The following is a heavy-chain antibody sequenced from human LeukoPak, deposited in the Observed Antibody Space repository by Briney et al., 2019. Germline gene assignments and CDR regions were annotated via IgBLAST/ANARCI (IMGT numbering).Heavy chain of an antibody. Sequence: QTGGSLRLSCAASGFTFSSYSMNWVRQAPGKGLEWVSAISGSGGSTYYADSVKGRFTISRDNSKNTLYLQMNSLRAEDTAVYYCANNPLYMATTSIPSGVVWGQGSLVTVSS. J-gene: IGHJ4*02. D-gene: IGHD5-12*01. CDR2: ISGSGGST. CDR3: ANNPLYMATTSIPSGVV. V-gene: IGHV3-23*01. CDR1: GFTFSSYS.